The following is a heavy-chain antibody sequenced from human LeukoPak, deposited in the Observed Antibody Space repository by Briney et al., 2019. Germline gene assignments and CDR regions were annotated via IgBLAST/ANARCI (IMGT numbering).Heavy chain of an antibody. CDR1: GGTFSSYA. V-gene: IGHV1-69*01. Sequence: GSSVKVSCKASGGTFSSYAISWVRQAPGQGLEWMGGIIPIFGTANYAQKFQGRVTITADESTSTAYMELSSLRSEDTAVYYCARDNLVDCSSTSCSKPGHYYYYYMDVWGKGTTVTVSS. CDR2: IIPIFGTA. J-gene: IGHJ6*03. CDR3: ARDNLVDCSSTSCSKPGHYYYYYMDV. D-gene: IGHD2-2*01.